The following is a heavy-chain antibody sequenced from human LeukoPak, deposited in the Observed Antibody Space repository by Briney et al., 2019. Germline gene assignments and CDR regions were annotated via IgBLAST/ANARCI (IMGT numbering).Heavy chain of an antibody. CDR2: ISPDGSDT. Sequence: GESLKISCKGSGYSFNNYWIGWVRQMPGKGLEWMGIISPDGSDTRYSPSFQGQVTISADKSITTAYLQWSSLKASDTAMYYCARLTSSWSFDYWGQGTLVTVSS. CDR3: ARLTSSWSFDY. CDR1: GYSFNNYW. V-gene: IGHV5-51*01. J-gene: IGHJ4*02. D-gene: IGHD6-13*01.